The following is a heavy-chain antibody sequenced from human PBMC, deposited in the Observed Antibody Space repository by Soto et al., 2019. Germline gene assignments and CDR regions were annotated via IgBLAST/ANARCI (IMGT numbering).Heavy chain of an antibody. D-gene: IGHD3-10*01. Sequence: SETLSLTCTVSGGSISSYYWSWIRQPPGKGLEWIGYIYYSGSTNYNPSLKSRVTISVDTTKNQFSLKLNSMTAADTAVYYCARHNYGSGSTYFDYWGQGTLVTVSS. CDR1: GGSISSYY. J-gene: IGHJ4*02. CDR3: ARHNYGSGSTYFDY. V-gene: IGHV4-59*08. CDR2: IYYSGST.